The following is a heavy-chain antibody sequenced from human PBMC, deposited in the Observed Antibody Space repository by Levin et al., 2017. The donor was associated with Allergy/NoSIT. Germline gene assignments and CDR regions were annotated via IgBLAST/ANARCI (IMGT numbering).Heavy chain of an antibody. Sequence: LSLTCAASGFTFSSYWMHWVRQAPGKGLVWVSRINSDGSSTSYADSVKGRFTISRDNAKNTLYLQMNSLRAEDTAVYYCARDGTTGYSSGEADAFDIWGQGTMVTVSS. V-gene: IGHV3-74*01. CDR2: INSDGSST. CDR1: GFTFSSYW. J-gene: IGHJ3*02. D-gene: IGHD6-19*01. CDR3: ARDGTTGYSSGEADAFDI.